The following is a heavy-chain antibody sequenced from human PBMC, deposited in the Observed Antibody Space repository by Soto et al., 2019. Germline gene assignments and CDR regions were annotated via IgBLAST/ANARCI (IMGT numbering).Heavy chain of an antibody. CDR3: ARGSNHSQYYYYMDV. CDR1: GGSFSAYY. CDR2: INHSGST. Sequence: SETLSLTCALYGGSFSAYYWSWIRQPPGKGLEWIGEINHSGSTNYNPSLKSRVTISVDTSKNQFSLKLSSVTAADTAVYYCARGSNHSQYYYYMDVWGKGTTVTVS. D-gene: IGHD5-18*01. V-gene: IGHV4-34*01. J-gene: IGHJ6*03.